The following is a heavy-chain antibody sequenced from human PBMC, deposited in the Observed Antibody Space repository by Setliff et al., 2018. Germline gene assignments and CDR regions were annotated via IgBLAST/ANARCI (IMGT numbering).Heavy chain of an antibody. Sequence: TLSLTCTVSGGSISGGTYYWTWIRQPAGKGLEWIGHWYTSGITNYNPSLKSQVTISVDTSKNQFSLKLSSVTAADTAVFFCARGQNSYHPGSWGPLYDHWGQGTLVTVSS. D-gene: IGHD3-10*01. J-gene: IGHJ4*02. V-gene: IGHV4-61*09. CDR3: ARGQNSYHPGSWGPLYDH. CDR1: GGSISGGTYY. CDR2: WYTSGIT.